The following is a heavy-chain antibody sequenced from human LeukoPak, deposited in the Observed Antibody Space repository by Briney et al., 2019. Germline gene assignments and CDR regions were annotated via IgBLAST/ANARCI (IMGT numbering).Heavy chain of an antibody. J-gene: IGHJ4*02. CDR2: IKQDGSKK. V-gene: IGHV3-7*04. D-gene: IGHD5-24*01. CDR3: TRVGYIDEGIDY. Sequence: SWIRQHPGKGLEWVANIKQDGSKKSYVDSVEGRFTISRDNAKNSLYLQMNSLRAEDTAIYYCTRVGYIDEGIDYWGQGTLVTVSS.